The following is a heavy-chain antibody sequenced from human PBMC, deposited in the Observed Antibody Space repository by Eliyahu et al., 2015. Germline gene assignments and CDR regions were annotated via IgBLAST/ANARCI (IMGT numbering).Heavy chain of an antibody. J-gene: IGHJ4*02. V-gene: IGHV3-23*04. Sequence: EVQLVESGGGLVQPGGSQRLSXAASGFXFSGXAMSGVRXAPGKGPQWVSAISAGGANTYYADSVKGRFTISRDNSRDTLYLQLNSLRAEDTAVYYCAKGGCSGGSCYRRDFEHWGQGTLVTVSS. CDR2: ISAGGANT. CDR1: GFXFSGXA. CDR3: AKGGCSGGSCYRRDFEH. D-gene: IGHD2-15*01.